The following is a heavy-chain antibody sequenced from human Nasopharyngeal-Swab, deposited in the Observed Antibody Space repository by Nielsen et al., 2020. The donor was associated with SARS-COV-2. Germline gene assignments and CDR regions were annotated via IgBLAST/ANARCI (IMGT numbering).Heavy chain of an antibody. CDR2: ISYDGSNK. D-gene: IGHD3-10*01. V-gene: IGHV3-30*04. CDR1: GFTFSSYA. CDR3: ASSEAGDYFDY. J-gene: IGHJ4*02. Sequence: GESLKISCTASGFTFSSYAMHWVRQAPGKGLEWVAVISYDGSNKYYADSVKGRFTISRDNSKNTLYLQMNSLRAEDTAVYYCASSEAGDYFDYWGQGTLVTVSS.